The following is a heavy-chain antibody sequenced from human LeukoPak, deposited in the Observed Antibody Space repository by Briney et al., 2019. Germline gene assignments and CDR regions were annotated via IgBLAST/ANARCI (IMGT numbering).Heavy chain of an antibody. Sequence: PSQTLSLTCTVSGGSINSGSYSWSWIRQPAGKGLEWIGRIYPSGNTNYNLSLKSRVTISVDTSKNQFSLKLSSVTAADTAVYYCARRWAGVILGARTPIDYWGQGALVTVSS. V-gene: IGHV4-61*02. CDR1: GGSINSGSYS. CDR2: IYPSGNT. D-gene: IGHD1-26*01. J-gene: IGHJ4*02. CDR3: ARRWAGVILGARTPIDY.